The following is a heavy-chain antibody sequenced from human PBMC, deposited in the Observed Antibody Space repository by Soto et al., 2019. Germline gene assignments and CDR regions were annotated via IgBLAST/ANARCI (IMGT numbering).Heavy chain of an antibody. Sequence: ASVKVSCKVSGYTLAELSMHWVRQAPGRGLEWMGGFDPEDGETIYAQKFQGRVTMTEDTSTDTAYMELSSLRSEDTAVYYCATPYYDKMGSFDYWGQGTLVTVSS. CDR2: FDPEDGET. V-gene: IGHV1-24*01. J-gene: IGHJ4*02. D-gene: IGHD3-22*01. CDR3: ATPYYDKMGSFDY. CDR1: GYTLAELS.